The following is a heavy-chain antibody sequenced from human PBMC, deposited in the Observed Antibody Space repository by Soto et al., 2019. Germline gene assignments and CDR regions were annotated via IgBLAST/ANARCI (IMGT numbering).Heavy chain of an antibody. Sequence: GGSLRLSCAAPGFIFSSYAMSWVRQAPGKGLEWVSAISASGGSSYYADSVKGRFTISRDNSQNTLYLQMNSLRAEDTAVYYCAARGGIDLYYWGQGTLVTVSS. J-gene: IGHJ4*02. D-gene: IGHD2-15*01. CDR2: ISASGGSS. V-gene: IGHV3-23*01. CDR1: GFIFSSYA. CDR3: AARGGIDLYY.